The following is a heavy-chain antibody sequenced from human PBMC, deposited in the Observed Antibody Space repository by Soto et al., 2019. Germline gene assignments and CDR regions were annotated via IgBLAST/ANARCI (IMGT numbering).Heavy chain of an antibody. V-gene: IGHV3-33*01. D-gene: IGHD6-13*01. Sequence: PGGSLRLSCAASGFTFSSYGMHWVRQAPGKGLEWVAVIWYDGSNKYYADSVKGRFTISRDNSKNTLYLQMNSLRAEDTAVYYCARDIEDSTQNWFDPWGQGTLVTVSS. CDR1: GFTFSSYG. CDR2: IWYDGSNK. CDR3: ARDIEDSTQNWFDP. J-gene: IGHJ5*02.